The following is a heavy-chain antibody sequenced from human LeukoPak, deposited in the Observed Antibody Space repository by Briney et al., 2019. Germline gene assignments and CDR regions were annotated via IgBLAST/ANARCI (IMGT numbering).Heavy chain of an antibody. CDR3: AVILTDSPGADY. D-gene: IGHD3-9*01. Sequence: ASVKVSCKASGYTFTGYYMHWVRQAPGQGLEWIGWINPNSGGTNYAQKLQGRVTMTTDTSTSTAYMELRSLRSDDTAVYYCAVILTDSPGADYWGQGTLVTVSS. CDR1: GYTFTGYY. V-gene: IGHV1-2*02. J-gene: IGHJ4*02. CDR2: INPNSGGT.